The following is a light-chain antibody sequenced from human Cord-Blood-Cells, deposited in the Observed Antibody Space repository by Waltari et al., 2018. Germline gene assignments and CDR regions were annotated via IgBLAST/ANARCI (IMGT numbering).Light chain of an antibody. V-gene: IGKV3D-7*01. J-gene: IGKJ4*01. Sequence: EIVMTQSPATLSLSPGERATLSCRASQSVSSSYLSWYQQKPGQAPRLLIYGAYTRATGIPARFSGSGSGTDFTLTISSLQPEDFAVYYCQQDYNFFGGGTKVEIK. CDR2: GAY. CDR3: QQDYNF. CDR1: QSVSSSY.